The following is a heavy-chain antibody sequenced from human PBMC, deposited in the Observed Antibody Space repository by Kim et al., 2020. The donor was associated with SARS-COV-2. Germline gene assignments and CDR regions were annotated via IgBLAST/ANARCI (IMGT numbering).Heavy chain of an antibody. J-gene: IGHJ4*02. D-gene: IGHD3-10*01. V-gene: IGHV4-59*02. Sequence: SETLSLTCTVSGVSVNTYYYNWIRHSPGKGLEWIGHISSSGTTNYNPSLKSRVTISADRSKNQFSLKLTYVTAADTAVYFCAGGSGWLTDDWGQGTLFTVSS. CDR2: ISSSGTT. CDR1: GVSVNTYY. CDR3: AGGSGWLTDD.